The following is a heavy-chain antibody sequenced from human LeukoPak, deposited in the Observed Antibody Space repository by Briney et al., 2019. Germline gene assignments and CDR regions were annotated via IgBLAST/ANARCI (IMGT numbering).Heavy chain of an antibody. V-gene: IGHV4-59*08. CDR3: ARFKRTVTKYYFDY. Sequence: KTSETLSLTCTVSGGSISSYYWSWIRQPPGKGLEWIGYIYYSGSTNYNPSLKSRVTISVDTSKNQFFLKLSSVTAADTAVYYCARFKRTVTKYYFDYWGQGTLVTVSS. CDR2: IYYSGST. CDR1: GGSISSYY. D-gene: IGHD4-17*01. J-gene: IGHJ4*02.